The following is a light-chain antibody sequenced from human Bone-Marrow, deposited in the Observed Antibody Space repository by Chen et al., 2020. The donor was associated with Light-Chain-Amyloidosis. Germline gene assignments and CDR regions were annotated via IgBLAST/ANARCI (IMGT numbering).Light chain of an antibody. Sequence: QSLLTQPPSASGTPGQAVNIACSGSGSNIGGHSVNWYQHLPGTAPQLVIFNNHKRPSGVPDRFSGSRSGTSAALAISGLQADDEGDYYCAAWDDSLRTYLFGGWTKLTVL. V-gene: IGLV1-44*01. CDR2: NNH. CDR1: GSNIGGHS. CDR3: AAWDDSLRTYL. J-gene: IGLJ3*02.